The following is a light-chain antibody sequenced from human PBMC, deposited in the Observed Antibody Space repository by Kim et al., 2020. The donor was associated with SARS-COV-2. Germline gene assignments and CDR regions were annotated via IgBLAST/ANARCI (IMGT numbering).Light chain of an antibody. CDR2: WAS. Sequence: RATITCKSSQYVFNRSHNKYYLAWYQQKSAQPPNLLIYWASTRESGVPDRFSGSGSGTDFTLTISSLQAEDVAVYYCQQHYSTPYTFGQGTKLEI. CDR1: QYVFNRSHNKYY. CDR3: QQHYSTPYT. V-gene: IGKV4-1*01. J-gene: IGKJ2*01.